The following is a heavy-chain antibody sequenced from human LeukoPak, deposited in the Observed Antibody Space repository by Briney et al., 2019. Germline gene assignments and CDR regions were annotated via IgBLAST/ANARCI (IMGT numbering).Heavy chain of an antibody. J-gene: IGHJ4*02. CDR1: GYTFTSYG. Sequence: ASVKVSCKASGYTFTSYGISWVRQAPGQGLEWMGWINPNSGDTNYAQKFQGRVTMTRNTSISTAYMELSSLRSEDTAVYYCARLPLYGGSYDYWGQGTLVTVSS. V-gene: IGHV1-8*02. CDR2: INPNSGDT. CDR3: ARLPLYGGSYDY. D-gene: IGHD4-23*01.